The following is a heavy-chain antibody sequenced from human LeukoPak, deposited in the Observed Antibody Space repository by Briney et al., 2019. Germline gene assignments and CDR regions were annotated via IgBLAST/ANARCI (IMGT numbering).Heavy chain of an antibody. CDR1: GYSISSGHY. J-gene: IGHJ4*02. CDR3: ARAYSPPQWSPFDY. Sequence: SETLSLTCTVSGYSISSGHYWGWIRQPPGKGLEWIGSMYHSGSTYYKPSLKSRVTISLDTSKNQFSLKLSSVTAADTAVYYCARAYSPPQWSPFDYWGQGTLVTVSS. V-gene: IGHV4-38-2*02. CDR2: MYHSGST. D-gene: IGHD6-13*01.